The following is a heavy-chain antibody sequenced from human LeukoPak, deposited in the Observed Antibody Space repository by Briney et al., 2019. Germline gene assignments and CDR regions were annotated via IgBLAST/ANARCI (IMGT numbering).Heavy chain of an antibody. D-gene: IGHD6-13*01. V-gene: IGHV1-2*02. CDR2: INPVSGGR. Sequence: ASVKVSCKTSGYVFTDYYMHWVRQAPGQGLEWMGWINPVSGGRKYAQKFQGRVTMTRDTSIRTAYMELSRLRSDDTAVYYCASSVDSSWSLDYWGQGTLVTVSS. CDR3: ASSVDSSWSLDY. J-gene: IGHJ4*02. CDR1: GYVFTDYY.